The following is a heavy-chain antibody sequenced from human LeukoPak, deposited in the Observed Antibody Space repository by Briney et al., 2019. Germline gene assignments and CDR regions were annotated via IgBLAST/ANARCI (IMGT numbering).Heavy chain of an antibody. V-gene: IGHV3-23*01. CDR3: AKVSHYYDLKGHPSIDAFDI. CDR1: GFTFSSYA. Sequence: GASLRLSCAASGFTFSSYAMSWVRQAPGKGLKWVSAISGSGGSTYYADSVKGRFTISRDNSKNTLYLQMNSLRAEDTAVYYCAKVSHYYDLKGHPSIDAFDIWGQGTMVTVSS. CDR2: ISGSGGST. D-gene: IGHD3-22*01. J-gene: IGHJ3*02.